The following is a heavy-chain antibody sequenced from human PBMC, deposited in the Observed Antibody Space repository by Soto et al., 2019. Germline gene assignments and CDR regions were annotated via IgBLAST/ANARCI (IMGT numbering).Heavy chain of an antibody. J-gene: IGHJ4*02. D-gene: IGHD3-3*01. CDR1: GFTFSSYA. CDR3: AKDPEYDFWSGYELFDY. Sequence: GGSMRLSCAASGFTFSSYARSWVRQDTGKGLEWVSAISGSGGSTYYADSVKGRFTISRDNSKNTLYLQMNSLRAEDTAVYYCAKDPEYDFWSGYELFDYWGQGTLVTVSS. V-gene: IGHV3-23*01. CDR2: ISGSGGST.